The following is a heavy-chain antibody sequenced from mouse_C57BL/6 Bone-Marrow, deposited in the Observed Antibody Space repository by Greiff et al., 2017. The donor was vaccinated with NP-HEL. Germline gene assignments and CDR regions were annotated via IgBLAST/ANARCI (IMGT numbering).Heavy chain of an antibody. J-gene: IGHJ3*01. CDR2: IYPRSGNT. CDR1: GYTFTSYG. CDR3: ARRYDGSYAY. Sequence: VQLQQSGAELARPGASVKLSCKASGYTFTSYGISWVKQRPGQGLEWIGEIYPRSGNTYYNEKFKGKATLTADKSSSTAYMQLSSLTSEDSAVYCCARRYDGSYAYWGKVTLVTVAA. V-gene: IGHV1-81*01. D-gene: IGHD1-1*01.